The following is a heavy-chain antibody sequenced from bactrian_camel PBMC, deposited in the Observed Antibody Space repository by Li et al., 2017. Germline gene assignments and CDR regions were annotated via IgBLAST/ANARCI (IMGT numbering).Heavy chain of an antibody. D-gene: IGHD2*01. Sequence: HVQLVESGGGSVQAGGSLNLSCTTSGYTWSAYCLGWFRQAPGKELEWVSTINTDSSTTAYTDSVRGRFTISRDNAKNTVYLQMNNLKPEDSAVYYCGADGPRSTTRCAAIITYTPRYVGQGTQVTVS. CDR2: INTDSSTT. CDR1: GYTWSAYC. J-gene: IGHJ4*01. V-gene: IGHV3S1*01.